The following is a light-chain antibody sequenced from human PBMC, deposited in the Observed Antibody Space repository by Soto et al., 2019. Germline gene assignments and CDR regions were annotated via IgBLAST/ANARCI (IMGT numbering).Light chain of an antibody. Sequence: EIVLTQSPATLSLSPGERADLSCRASQSVSIHLAWYQQKPGQAPRLLIYGASSRATGIPDRFSGSGSGTDFTLTISRLEPEDFAVYYCQQYGSSLEITFGQGTRLEIK. CDR1: QSVSIH. CDR3: QQYGSSLEIT. V-gene: IGKV3-20*01. CDR2: GAS. J-gene: IGKJ5*01.